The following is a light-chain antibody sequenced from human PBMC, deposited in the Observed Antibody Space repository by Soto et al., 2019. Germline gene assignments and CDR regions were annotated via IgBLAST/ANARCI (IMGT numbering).Light chain of an antibody. J-gene: IGKJ5*01. CDR2: SAS. Sequence: DIQRTQSPSSLSSSIGDRLTVAFRASQRINSYSNWYRQKPGTAPELLIYSASNLQSGVPSRFSGSGSGTDFTLTISGLQSEDFATYYCQQSFSTPTFGQGTRLEIK. CDR1: QRINSY. CDR3: QQSFSTPT. V-gene: IGKV1-39*01.